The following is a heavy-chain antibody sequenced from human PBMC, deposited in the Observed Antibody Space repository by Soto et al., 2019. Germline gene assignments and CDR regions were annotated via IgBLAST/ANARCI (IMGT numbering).Heavy chain of an antibody. V-gene: IGHV1-69*13. CDR3: ARDEMATIPAEYYYYGMDV. D-gene: IGHD5-12*01. Sequence: GASVKVSCKASGGTFSSYAISWVRQAPGQGLEWMGGIIPIFGTANYAQKFQGRVTITADESTSTAYMELSSLRSEDTAVYYCARDEMATIPAEYYYYGMDVWGQGTTVTVS. J-gene: IGHJ6*02. CDR2: IIPIFGTA. CDR1: GGTFSSYA.